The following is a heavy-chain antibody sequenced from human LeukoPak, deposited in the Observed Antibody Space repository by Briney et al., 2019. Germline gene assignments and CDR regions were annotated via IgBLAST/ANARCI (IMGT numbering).Heavy chain of an antibody. Sequence: SETLSLTCAVYGGSFSGYYWSWIRQPPGKGLEWIGEINHSGSTNYNPSLKSRVTISVDTSKNQFSLKLSSVAAADTAVYYCARGAYDVWQQLSHWGYYYYYGMDVWGQGTTVTVSS. CDR2: INHSGST. CDR1: GGSFSGYY. J-gene: IGHJ6*02. D-gene: IGHD6-13*01. CDR3: ARGAYDVWQQLSHWGYYYYYGMDV. V-gene: IGHV4-34*01.